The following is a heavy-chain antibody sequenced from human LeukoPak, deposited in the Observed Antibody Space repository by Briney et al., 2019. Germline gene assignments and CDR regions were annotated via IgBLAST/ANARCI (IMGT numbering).Heavy chain of an antibody. CDR2: INTYNGNT. CDR1: GYTFTNYG. J-gene: IGHJ4*02. D-gene: IGHD6-13*01. CDR3: ARDELGIADRLGY. Sequence: ASVKVSCKASGYTFTNYGISWVRQAPGQGLEWMGWINTYNGNTNYAQKLQGRVTMTTDTSTSTTYMELRSLISDDTAVYYCARDELGIADRLGYWGQGTLVTVSS. V-gene: IGHV1-18*01.